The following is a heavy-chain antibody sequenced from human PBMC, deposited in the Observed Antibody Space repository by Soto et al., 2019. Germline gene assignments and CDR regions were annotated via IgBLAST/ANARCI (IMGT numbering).Heavy chain of an antibody. Sequence: PSETLSLTCNVSGGSINSGSYYWGWIRQHPGKGLEWIGYIHYRGRTSYNPSLKNRGSISLDPCRQHFYLKLASVTLGDTAVYCCERSRDAFGFDTWSQRSPVTVSS. CDR3: ERSRDAFGFDT. CDR1: GGSINSGSYY. J-gene: IGHJ4*02. V-gene: IGHV4-31*03. D-gene: IGHD2-2*01. CDR2: IHYRGRT.